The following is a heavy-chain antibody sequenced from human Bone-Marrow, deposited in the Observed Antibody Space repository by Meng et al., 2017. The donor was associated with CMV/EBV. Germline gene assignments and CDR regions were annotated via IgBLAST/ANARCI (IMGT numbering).Heavy chain of an antibody. CDR2: HYNDVSSI. CDR3: ARGLSYMAFDM. CDR1: GFTFSSYS. D-gene: IGHD1-14*01. V-gene: IGHV3-74*01. Sequence: GESLKISCAASGFTFSSYSMNWVRQVPGKGLEWVSRHYNDVSSISYADSVKGRLTISRDNAKKTLYLQMNSLRADDTAVYYCARGLSYMAFDMWGQGTMVTVSS. J-gene: IGHJ3*02.